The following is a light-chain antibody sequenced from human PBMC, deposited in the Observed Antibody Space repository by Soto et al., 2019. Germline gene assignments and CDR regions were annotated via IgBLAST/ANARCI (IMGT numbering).Light chain of an antibody. CDR1: KFDIGRYNY. J-gene: IGLJ3*02. Sequence: QSALTQPASVSGSPGQTITISCAGTKFDIGRYNYVSWYRQHPGEAPKLIIFEVTKRPSGVPDRFSGSKSGNTASLTVSGLQTEDEADYYCGSHAGNSNLVFGGGTQLTVL. CDR2: EVT. CDR3: GSHAGNSNLV. V-gene: IGLV2-8*01.